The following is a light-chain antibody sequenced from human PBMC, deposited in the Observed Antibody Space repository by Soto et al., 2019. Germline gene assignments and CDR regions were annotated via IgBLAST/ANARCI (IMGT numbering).Light chain of an antibody. J-gene: IGLJ1*01. Sequence: QSALTQPASVSGSPGQAITISCIGTSSDIGAYNYVSWYQQHPGKVPKLMIYEVTNRPSGLSNRFSGSKSGNTASLTISGLQAEYEADYFCSSYTSTSTLSVFGTGTKLTVL. CDR3: SSYTSTSTLSV. V-gene: IGLV2-14*01. CDR1: SSDIGAYNY. CDR2: EVT.